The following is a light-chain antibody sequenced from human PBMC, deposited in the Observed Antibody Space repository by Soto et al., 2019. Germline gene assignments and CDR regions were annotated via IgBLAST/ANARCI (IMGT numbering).Light chain of an antibody. CDR1: QSVRPNF. J-gene: IGKJ1*01. CDR3: QRYDSFRT. V-gene: IGKV3-20*01. Sequence: IVLTQSPGTLSLSPGERATLSCRASQSVRPNFLAWYQQKPAQAPRLLIYGVSDRATGIPDRFSGSGSGTDFTLTITRLEPEDFAMYYCQRYDSFRTFGQGTKVDIK. CDR2: GVS.